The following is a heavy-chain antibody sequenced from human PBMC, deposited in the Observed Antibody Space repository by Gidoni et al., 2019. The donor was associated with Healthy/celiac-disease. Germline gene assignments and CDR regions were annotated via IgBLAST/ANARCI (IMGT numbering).Heavy chain of an antibody. CDR3: AKDLGIVVVEN. CDR2: ISGSGGST. V-gene: IGHV3-23*01. Sequence: EVQLLESGGGLVQPGGSLRLSCAASGFTFSSYAMSWVRQASGKGLVWVSAISGSGGSTYYADSVKGRFTISRDNSKNTLYLQMNSLRAEDTAVYYCAKDLGIVVVENWGQGTLVTVSS. D-gene: IGHD3-22*01. J-gene: IGHJ4*02. CDR1: GFTFSSYA.